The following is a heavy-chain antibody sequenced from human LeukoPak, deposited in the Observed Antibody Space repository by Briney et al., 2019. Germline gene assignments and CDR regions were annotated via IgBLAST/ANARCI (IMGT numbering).Heavy chain of an antibody. J-gene: IGHJ6*02. CDR3: ARDPCSSTSCYELYYYYYGMDV. CDR2: ISAYNGNT. Sequence: GASVKVSCKASGYTFTSYGISWVRQAPGQGLEWMGWISAYNGNTNYAQKLQGRVTMTTDTSTSTAYMELRSLRSDDTAVYYCARDPCSSTSCYELYYYYYGMDVWGQGTTVTVSS. D-gene: IGHD2-2*01. CDR1: GYTFTSYG. V-gene: IGHV1-18*01.